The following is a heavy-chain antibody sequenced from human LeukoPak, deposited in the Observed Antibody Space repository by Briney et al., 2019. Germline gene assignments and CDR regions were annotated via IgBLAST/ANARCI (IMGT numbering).Heavy chain of an antibody. CDR3: VHQGIAVADFDY. Sequence: SGPTLVKPTQTLTLTCTFSRFSLITSGVGVGWIRQPPGKALEWLALIFGDDDRRYSPSLKSRLTITKDTSKDQVVLRMTNMDPVDTATYFCVHQGIAVADFDYWGQGTLVTVSS. D-gene: IGHD6-19*01. CDR2: IFGDDDR. V-gene: IGHV2-5*02. CDR1: RFSLITSGVG. J-gene: IGHJ4*02.